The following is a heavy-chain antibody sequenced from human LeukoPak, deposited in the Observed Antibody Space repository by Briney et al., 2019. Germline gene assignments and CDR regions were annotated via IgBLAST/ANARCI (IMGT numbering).Heavy chain of an antibody. CDR2: IYPGDSDT. CDR3: ARIRDSIYFDY. Sequence: GESLKISCKGSGYSFTDYWIGWVRQLPGKGLEWMGIIYPGDSDTRYSPSFQGQVTISADKSISTAYLQWSSLKASDTAMYYCARIRDSIYFDYWGQGTLVTVSS. D-gene: IGHD2-21*02. V-gene: IGHV5-51*01. CDR1: GYSFTDYW. J-gene: IGHJ4*02.